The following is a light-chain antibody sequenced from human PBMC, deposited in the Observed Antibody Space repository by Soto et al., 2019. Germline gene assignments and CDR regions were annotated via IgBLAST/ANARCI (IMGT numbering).Light chain of an antibody. V-gene: IGKV1-27*01. J-gene: IGKJ4*01. CDR3: QKSNSAPLT. Sequence: DIQMTQSPSSLSASVGARVTITCRASQDISNYLAWYQQKPGKVPKLLIYSAFNLQSGVPSRFSGSGSGTDFTLTISSLQPEDVATYYCQKSNSAPLTFGGGTKVDIK. CDR1: QDISNY. CDR2: SAF.